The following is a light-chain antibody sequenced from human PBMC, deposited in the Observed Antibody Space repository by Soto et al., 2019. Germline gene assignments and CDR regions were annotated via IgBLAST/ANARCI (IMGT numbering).Light chain of an antibody. CDR1: SSDVGAYNY. Sequence: QSALTQPASVSGSPGQSITISCTGTSSDVGAYNYVSWYQQYPGKAPKLMIYEVSNRPSGISNRFSGSKSGNTASLTISGLQAEDEADYYCSSFTSSSTRVFGGGTQLTVL. CDR3: SSFTSSSTRV. CDR2: EVS. V-gene: IGLV2-14*01. J-gene: IGLJ2*01.